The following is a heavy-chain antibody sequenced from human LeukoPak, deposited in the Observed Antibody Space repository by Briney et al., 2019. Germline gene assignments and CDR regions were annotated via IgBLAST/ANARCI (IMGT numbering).Heavy chain of an antibody. V-gene: IGHV3-74*01. J-gene: IGHJ4*02. Sequence: GGSLRLSCAASGNYWMHWVRQAPGKGLVWVSHINSDGSWTSYADSVKGRFTISKDNAKNTVYLQMNSLRAEDTAVYYCVSFYETYWDRGTLVTVSS. D-gene: IGHD2/OR15-2a*01. CDR2: INSDGSWT. CDR3: VSFYETY. CDR1: GNYW.